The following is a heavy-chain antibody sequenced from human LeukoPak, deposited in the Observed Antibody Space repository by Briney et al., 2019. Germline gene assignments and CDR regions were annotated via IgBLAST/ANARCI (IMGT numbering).Heavy chain of an antibody. CDR3: VRDYCSTTICYKGVVSDYYYYMDV. Sequence: KSSETLSLTCTVSGGSISNYYWSWIRQPAGKGLEWIGRIHSSGSTYYSPSLSSRVTMSIDRPKNQISLRLSSVTAADTATYYCVRDYCSTTICYKGVVSDYYYYMDVWGKGTTVTVSS. V-gene: IGHV4-4*07. D-gene: IGHD2-2*02. CDR2: IHSSGST. CDR1: GGSISNYY. J-gene: IGHJ6*03.